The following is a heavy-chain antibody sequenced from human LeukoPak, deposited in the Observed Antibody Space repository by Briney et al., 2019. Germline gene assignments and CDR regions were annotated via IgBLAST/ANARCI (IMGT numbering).Heavy chain of an antibody. V-gene: IGHV4-59*01. D-gene: IGHD6-19*01. Sequence: SETLSLTCTVAGVSIRSYYWSWILQRPGKGLKRIGYIYYSGSTNYNPSLKSRVTISVDTSKNQFSLKLSSVTAADTAVYYCAKQKSHRAVAETDYWGQGTLVTVSS. CDR1: GVSIRSYY. CDR3: AKQKSHRAVAETDY. J-gene: IGHJ4*02. CDR2: IYYSGST.